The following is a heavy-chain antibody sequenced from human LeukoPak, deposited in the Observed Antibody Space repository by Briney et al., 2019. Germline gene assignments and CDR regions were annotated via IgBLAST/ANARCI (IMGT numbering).Heavy chain of an antibody. CDR2: IIPIFGTA. V-gene: IGHV1-69*05. CDR1: GGTFSSYA. CDR3: ASHDYSNQFDY. D-gene: IGHD4-11*01. Sequence: SVKVSCKASGGTFSSYAISWVRQAPGQGLEWMGGIIPIFGTANYAQKFQGRVTITTDESTSTAYMELSSPRSEDTAVYYCASHDYSNQFDYWGQGTLVTVSS. J-gene: IGHJ4*02.